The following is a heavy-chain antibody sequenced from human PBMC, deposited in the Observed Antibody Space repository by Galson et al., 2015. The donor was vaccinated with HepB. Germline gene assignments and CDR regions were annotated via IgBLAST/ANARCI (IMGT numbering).Heavy chain of an antibody. CDR2: IIPIFRIA. CDR1: GDGFRTYN. D-gene: IGHD4-11*01. J-gene: IGHJ4*02. Sequence: SVKVSCKASGDGFRTYNIIWVRQAPGQGLEWMGGIIPIFRIANYAQNFRGSVTITAEESTSTAYMELSSLRSEDTAVYYCARGSTITTSVYAFWGQGTLVTVSS. CDR3: ARGSTITTSVYAF. V-gene: IGHV1-69*01.